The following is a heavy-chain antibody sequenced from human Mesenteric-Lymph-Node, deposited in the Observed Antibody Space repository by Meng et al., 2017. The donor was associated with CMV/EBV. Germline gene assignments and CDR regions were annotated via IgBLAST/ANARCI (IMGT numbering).Heavy chain of an antibody. J-gene: IGHJ4*02. V-gene: IGHV3-43*01. CDR3: AKEAGDILSGLPLYYFDF. Sequence: GGSLRLSCAASGFTFDDYSMHWVRQPPGKGLEWVSLITWDGGSTFFADSVKGRFTISRDNKKKSLYLQMNSLRPEDSAIYYCAKEAGDILSGLPLYYFDFWGQGTLVTVSS. CDR2: ITWDGGST. D-gene: IGHD3-9*01. CDR1: GFTFDDYS.